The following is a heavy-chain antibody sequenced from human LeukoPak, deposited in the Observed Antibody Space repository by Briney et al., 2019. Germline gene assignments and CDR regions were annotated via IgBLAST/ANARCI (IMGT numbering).Heavy chain of an antibody. CDR2: ISDSGGRT. J-gene: IGHJ4*02. D-gene: IGHD5-12*01. V-gene: IGHV3-23*01. Sequence: GVSLRLSCAVSGITLSNYGMTWVRQAPGKGLEWVAGISDSGGRTNYADSVKGRFTISRDNPKNTLYLQMNSLRAEDTAVYYCARGQSDSSGYDYILDYCGQGTLVTVSS. CDR1: GITLSNYG. CDR3: ARGQSDSSGYDYILDY.